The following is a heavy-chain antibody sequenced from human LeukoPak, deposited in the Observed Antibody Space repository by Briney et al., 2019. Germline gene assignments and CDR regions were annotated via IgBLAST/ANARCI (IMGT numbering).Heavy chain of an antibody. Sequence: GGSLRLSCTTSGFTFSNGWMSWVRQAPGKGLEWVSSISSSSSYIYYADSVKGRFTISRDNAKNSLYLQMNSLRAEDTAVYYCARSIGYCSSTSCYWYAFDIWGQGTMVTVSS. J-gene: IGHJ3*02. CDR3: ARSIGYCSSTSCYWYAFDI. CDR1: GFTFSNGW. D-gene: IGHD2-2*01. V-gene: IGHV3-21*01. CDR2: ISSSSSYI.